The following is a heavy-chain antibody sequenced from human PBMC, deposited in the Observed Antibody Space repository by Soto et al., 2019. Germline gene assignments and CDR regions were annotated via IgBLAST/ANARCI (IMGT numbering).Heavy chain of an antibody. CDR3: AREGWAVVTAPYWYFDL. CDR1: GFTFSSYA. V-gene: IGHV3-30-3*01. D-gene: IGHD2-21*02. J-gene: IGHJ2*01. Sequence: QVQLVESGGGVVQPGRSLRLSCAASGFTFSSYAMHWVRQAPGKGLEWVAVISYDGSNKYYADSVKGRFTISRDNSKNTLYLQMNSLRAEDTAVYYCAREGWAVVTAPYWYFDLWGRGTLVTVSS. CDR2: ISYDGSNK.